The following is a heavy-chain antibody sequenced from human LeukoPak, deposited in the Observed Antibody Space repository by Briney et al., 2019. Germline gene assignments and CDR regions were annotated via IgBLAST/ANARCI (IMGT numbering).Heavy chain of an antibody. V-gene: IGHV5-10-1*01. J-gene: IGHJ4*02. Sequence: GESLKISCKGSGYSFTTYWISWVRQMPGKGLEWMGRIDPTDSYSNYSPSFQGHVTISADKSISTAYLQWSSLKASDTAIYYCARHQGGITMVRGVDDYWGQGTLVSVSS. CDR1: GYSFTTYW. CDR2: IDPTDSYS. D-gene: IGHD3-10*01. CDR3: ARHQGGITMVRGVDDY.